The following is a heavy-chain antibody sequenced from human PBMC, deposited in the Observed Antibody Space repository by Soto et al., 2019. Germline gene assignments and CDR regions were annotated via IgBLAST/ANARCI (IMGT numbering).Heavy chain of an antibody. J-gene: IGHJ6*02. CDR2: ISGADGST. CDR1: GFTFSSYA. Sequence: EVQLLESGGGLVQPGGSLRLSCAASGFTFSSYALSWVRQAPGKGLEWVSTISGADGSTYYADSVKGRFTISRDNSKNTLYLQRNSLGAEDTAVFYCAKVRSRYSSNAVDVWGHGSTVTVAS. CDR3: AKVRSRYSSNAVDV. D-gene: IGHD6-13*01. V-gene: IGHV3-23*01.